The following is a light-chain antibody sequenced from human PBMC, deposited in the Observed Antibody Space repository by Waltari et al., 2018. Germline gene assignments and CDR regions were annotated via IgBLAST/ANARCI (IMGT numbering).Light chain of an antibody. V-gene: IGKV2-28*01. CDR3: MQALQIRT. CDR2: LVS. CDR1: QSLLHSNGYTY. J-gene: IGKJ1*01. Sequence: EIVLTQSPLSLPVTPGEPASISCRSSQSLLHSNGYTYLDWYLQKPGQSPQLLIYLVSNRASGVPDRFSGSGSGTDFTLQISRVEADDVGVYFCMQALQIRTFGQGTKVEIK.